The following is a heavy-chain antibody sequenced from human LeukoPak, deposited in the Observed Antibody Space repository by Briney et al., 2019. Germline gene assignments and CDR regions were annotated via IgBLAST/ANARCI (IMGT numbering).Heavy chain of an antibody. Sequence: PGGSLRLSCAASGFTFSNAWMNWVRQAPGKGLEWVGRIKSKTDGGTTDYAAPVKGRFTISRDDSKNTLYLQMNSLKTEDTAVYYCTTVRVRVVPAAMREGYYYYYGMDVWGQGTTVTVSS. CDR2: IKSKTDGGTT. CDR1: GFTFSNAW. D-gene: IGHD2-2*01. J-gene: IGHJ6*02. CDR3: TTVRVRVVPAAMREGYYYYYGMDV. V-gene: IGHV3-15*07.